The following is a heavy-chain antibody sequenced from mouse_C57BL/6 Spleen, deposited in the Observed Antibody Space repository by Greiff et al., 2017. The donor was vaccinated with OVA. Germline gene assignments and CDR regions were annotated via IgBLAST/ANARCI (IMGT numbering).Heavy chain of an antibody. CDR3: AAPGGGYAFAY. CDR2: IHPNSGST. J-gene: IGHJ3*01. V-gene: IGHV1-64*01. Sequence: QVQLQHPGAELVKPGASVKLSCKASGYTFTSYWMHWVKQRPGQGLEWIGMIHPNSGSTNYNEKFKSKATLTVDKSSSTAYMQLSSLTSEDSAVYYCAAPGGGYAFAYWGQGTLVTVSA. D-gene: IGHD2-2*01. CDR1: GYTFTSYW.